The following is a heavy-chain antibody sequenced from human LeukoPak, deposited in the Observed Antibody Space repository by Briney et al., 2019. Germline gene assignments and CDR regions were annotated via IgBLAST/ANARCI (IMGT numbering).Heavy chain of an antibody. CDR3: ARDFEQLPYYMDV. CDR1: GGSFSGYY. D-gene: IGHD6-6*01. CDR2: ISHSGST. V-gene: IGHV4-34*01. J-gene: IGHJ6*03. Sequence: SETLSLTCAVYGGSFSGYYWSWIRQPPGKGLEWIGEISHSGSTNYNPSLKSRVTISVDTSKNQFSLKLSSVTAADTAVYYCARDFEQLPYYMDVWGKGTTVTVSS.